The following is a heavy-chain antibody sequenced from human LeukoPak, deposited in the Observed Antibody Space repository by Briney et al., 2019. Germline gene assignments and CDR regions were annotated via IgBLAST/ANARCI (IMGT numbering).Heavy chain of an antibody. CDR3: ARGRFISFGGVLDF. CDR2: IYDSGNT. J-gene: IGHJ4*02. Sequence: PSETLSLTCTVSGGSISSGDNYLTWIRQPPGKGLEWIVHIYDSGNTYYDSALKSRIDMALDTSKNQFALNVTSVTAADTAVYYCARGRFISFGGVLDFWGQGTPVTVSS. D-gene: IGHD3-16*01. CDR1: GGSISSGDNY. V-gene: IGHV4-30-4*01.